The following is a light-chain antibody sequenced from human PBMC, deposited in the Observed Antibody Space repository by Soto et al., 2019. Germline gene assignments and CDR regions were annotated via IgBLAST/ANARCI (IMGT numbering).Light chain of an antibody. Sequence: QAVVTQPPSASGTPGQTVTMSCSGSSSNIGSNPVQWYQQFPGTAPKLLIYRNNQRPSGVPDRFSGSKSGTSASLAISGVQPEDEADYHCATWEDTLYGPVFGGGTKVTVL. CDR2: RNN. CDR1: SSNIGSNP. J-gene: IGLJ3*02. V-gene: IGLV1-44*01. CDR3: ATWEDTLYGPV.